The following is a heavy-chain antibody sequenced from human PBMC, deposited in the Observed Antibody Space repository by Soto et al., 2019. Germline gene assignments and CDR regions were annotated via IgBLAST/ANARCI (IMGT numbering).Heavy chain of an antibody. V-gene: IGHV1-69*06. J-gene: IGHJ6*02. D-gene: IGHD3-3*01. CDR2: IIPIFGTA. Sequence: GASVKVSCKASGGTFSSYAISWVRQAPGQGLEWMGGIIPIFGTANYAQKFQGRVTITADKSTSTAYMELSSLRSEDTAVYYCARDQDSFRGVVFWAYRSYGMDVWGQGTTVTVSS. CDR1: GGTFSSYA. CDR3: ARDQDSFRGVVFWAYRSYGMDV.